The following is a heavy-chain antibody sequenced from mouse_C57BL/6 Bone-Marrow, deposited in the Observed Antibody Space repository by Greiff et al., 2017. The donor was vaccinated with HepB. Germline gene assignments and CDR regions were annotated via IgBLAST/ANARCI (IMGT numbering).Heavy chain of an antibody. D-gene: IGHD1-1*01. CDR1: GFTFSSYG. V-gene: IGHV5-6*01. Sequence: EVKVVESGGDLVKPGGSLKLSCAASGFTFSSYGMSWVRQTPDKRLEWVATISSGGSYTYYPDSVKGRFTISRDNAKNTLYLQMSSLKSEDTAMYYCARGITRGFAYWGQGTLVTVSA. J-gene: IGHJ3*01. CDR3: ARGITRGFAY. CDR2: ISSGGSYT.